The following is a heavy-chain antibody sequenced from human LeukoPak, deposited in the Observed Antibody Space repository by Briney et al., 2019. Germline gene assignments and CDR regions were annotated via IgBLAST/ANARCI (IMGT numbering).Heavy chain of an antibody. CDR2: IKQEGGEK. Sequence: TGGSLRLSCAASGFTFSSYWMSWVRQAPGKGLGWVANIKQEGGEKYYVDSVKGRFTISRDNAKNSLYLQMNSLRAEDTAVYYCARDFNPFDIGQQLAWTEGFDPWGQGTLVTVSS. CDR3: ARDFNPFDIGQQLAWTEGFDP. CDR1: GFTFSSYW. J-gene: IGHJ5*02. D-gene: IGHD6-13*01. V-gene: IGHV3-7*01.